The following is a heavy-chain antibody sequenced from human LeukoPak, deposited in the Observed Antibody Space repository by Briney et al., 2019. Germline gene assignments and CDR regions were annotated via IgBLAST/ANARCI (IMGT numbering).Heavy chain of an antibody. CDR1: GGSLSVYS. Sequence: SETLSLTCTVSGGSLSVYSWSWIRQPPGRGLEWIGEINHSGSTNYTPSLKSRVTILVDTSKNQFSLKLTSVTAADTAVYYCGRGPDPLTAGAIETWGKGTLVTVSS. J-gene: IGHJ4*02. D-gene: IGHD1-14*01. CDR2: INHSGST. V-gene: IGHV4-34*01. CDR3: GRGPDPLTAGAIET.